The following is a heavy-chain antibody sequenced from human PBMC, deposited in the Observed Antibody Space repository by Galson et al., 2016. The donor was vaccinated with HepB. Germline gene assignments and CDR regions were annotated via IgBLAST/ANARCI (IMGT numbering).Heavy chain of an antibody. D-gene: IGHD3-22*01. Sequence: ETLSLTCTVSGGSISSYYWSCIRQPPGKGLEWTGDIYYSRSTHYNPSLKGRVTISVDTSKNQFSLKLSPVTAADTAVYYCARRRNYYDSSGYYYDYIYPWGQGTQVTVSS. J-gene: IGHJ5*02. CDR3: ARRRNYYDSSGYYYDYIYP. CDR2: IYYSRST. CDR1: GGSISSYY. V-gene: IGHV4-59*08.